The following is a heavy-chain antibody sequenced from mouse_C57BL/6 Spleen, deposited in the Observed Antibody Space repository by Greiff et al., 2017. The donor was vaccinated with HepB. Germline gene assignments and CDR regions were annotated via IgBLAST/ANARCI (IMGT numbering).Heavy chain of an antibody. V-gene: IGHV1-61*01. CDR1: GYTFTSYW. Sequence: QVQLQQPGAELVRPGSSVKLSCKASGYTFTSYWMDWVKQRPGQGLEWIGNIYPSDSETHYNQKFKDKATLTVDKSSSTAYMQLSSLTSEDSAVYYCARDGDQNYFDYWGQGTTLTVAS. CDR3: ARDGDQNYFDY. J-gene: IGHJ2*01. CDR2: IYPSDSET. D-gene: IGHD2-3*01.